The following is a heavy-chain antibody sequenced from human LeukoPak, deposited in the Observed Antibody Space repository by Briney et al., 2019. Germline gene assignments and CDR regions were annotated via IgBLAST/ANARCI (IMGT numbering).Heavy chain of an antibody. CDR3: ARAADSGSYYPPDY. J-gene: IGHJ4*02. V-gene: IGHV4-34*01. CDR2: INHSGST. D-gene: IGHD3-10*01. CDR1: GGSFSGYY. Sequence: LETLSLTCAVYGGSFSGYYWSWIRQPPGEGLEWIGEINHSGSTNYNPSLKSRVTISVDTSKNQFSLKLSSVTAADTAVYYCARAADSGSYYPPDYWGQGTLVTVSS.